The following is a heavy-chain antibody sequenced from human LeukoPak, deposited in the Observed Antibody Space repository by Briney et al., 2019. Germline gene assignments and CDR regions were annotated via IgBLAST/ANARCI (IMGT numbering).Heavy chain of an antibody. V-gene: IGHV4-4*07. CDR1: GGSISSYY. CDR2: IYISGST. D-gene: IGHD6-13*01. Sequence: SETLSLTCTVSGGSISSYYWSWIRQPAGKGLEWIGRIYISGSTNYNPSLKSRVTISVDTSKNQFSLKLSSVTAADTAVYYCASEAAAGTPFDYWGQGTLVTVSS. J-gene: IGHJ4*02. CDR3: ASEAAAGTPFDY.